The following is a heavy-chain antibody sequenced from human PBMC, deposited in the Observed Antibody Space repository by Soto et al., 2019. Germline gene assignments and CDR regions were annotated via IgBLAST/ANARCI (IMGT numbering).Heavy chain of an antibody. CDR2: ISSSSSYI. D-gene: IGHD3-3*01. CDR3: ARDTRQFLECLLSSSGLDTWFDP. V-gene: IGHV3-21*01. J-gene: IGHJ5*02. Sequence: GGSLRLSCAASGFTFSSYSMNWVRQAPGKGLEWVSSISSSSSYIYYADSVKGRFTISRDNAKNSLYLQMNSLRAEDTAVYYCARDTRQFLECLLSSSGLDTWFDPWGQGTLVTVSS. CDR1: GFTFSSYS.